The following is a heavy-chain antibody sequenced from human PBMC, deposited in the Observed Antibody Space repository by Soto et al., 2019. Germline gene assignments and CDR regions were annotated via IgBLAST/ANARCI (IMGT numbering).Heavy chain of an antibody. CDR3: ARSPDYYDSSGYYYRRGYYFDY. V-gene: IGHV1-69*01. CDR1: GGTFSSYA. Sequence: QVQLVQSGAEVKKPGSSVKVSCKASGGTFSSYAISWVRQAPGQGLEWMGGIIPIFGTANYAQKFQGRVTITEDESTSTAYMELSSLRSEDTAVYYCARSPDYYDSSGYYYRRGYYFDYWGQGTLVTVSS. D-gene: IGHD3-22*01. J-gene: IGHJ4*02. CDR2: IIPIFGTA.